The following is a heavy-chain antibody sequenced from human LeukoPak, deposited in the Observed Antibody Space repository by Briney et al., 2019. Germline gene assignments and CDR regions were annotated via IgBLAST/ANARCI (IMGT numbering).Heavy chain of an antibody. CDR2: ISYDGNN. CDR3: ARDPLDISRWTNAFDI. J-gene: IGHJ3*02. V-gene: IGHV3-30*03. CDR1: GYTFSHYG. D-gene: IGHD5-12*01. Sequence: GGSLRLSCVISGYTFSHYGFHWVRQAPGKALEWVAFISYDGNNNYEDSVKGRFTISRDNSKSTLHLQMHGLRAEDTAVYYCARDPLDISRWTNAFDIWGQGTTVIVS.